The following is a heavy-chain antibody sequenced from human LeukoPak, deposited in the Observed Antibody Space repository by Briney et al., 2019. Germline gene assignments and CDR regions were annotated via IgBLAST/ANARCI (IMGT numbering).Heavy chain of an antibody. CDR3: ASMVSAYYYYMDV. CDR2: IIPIFGTA. Sequence: ASVKVSCKASGYTFTSYYMHWVRQAPGQGLEWMGGIIPIFGTANYAQKFQGRVTITADESTSTAYMELSSLRSEDTAVYYCASMVSAYYYYMDVWGKGTTVTISS. V-gene: IGHV1-69*13. D-gene: IGHD5-18*01. CDR1: GYTFTSYY. J-gene: IGHJ6*03.